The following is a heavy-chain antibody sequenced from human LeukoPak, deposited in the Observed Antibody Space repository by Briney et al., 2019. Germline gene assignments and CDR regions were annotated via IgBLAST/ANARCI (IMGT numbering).Heavy chain of an antibody. CDR2: IIPIFGTA. Sequence: WASVKVSCKASGYTFTSYYMHWVRQAPGQGLEWMGGIIPIFGTANYAQKFQGRVTITADESTSTAYMELSSLRSEDTAVYYCARAYDSSGYYRDAFDIWGQGTMVTVSS. J-gene: IGHJ3*02. CDR1: GYTFTSYY. V-gene: IGHV1-69*13. D-gene: IGHD3-22*01. CDR3: ARAYDSSGYYRDAFDI.